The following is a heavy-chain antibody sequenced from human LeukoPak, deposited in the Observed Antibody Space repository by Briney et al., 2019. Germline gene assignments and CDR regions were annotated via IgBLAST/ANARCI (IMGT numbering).Heavy chain of an antibody. Sequence: GGSLRLSCAASGFTFSNSWMSWVRQAPGEGLEWVGRIKSKTDGGTTDYAAPVKSRFTISRNYSKTTLYLQMSSLKTEDTAFYYCITFSMIVVVITTWGQGTLVTVSS. D-gene: IGHD3-22*01. CDR2: IKSKTDGGTT. CDR1: GFTFSNSW. J-gene: IGHJ4*02. V-gene: IGHV3-15*01. CDR3: ITFSMIVVVITT.